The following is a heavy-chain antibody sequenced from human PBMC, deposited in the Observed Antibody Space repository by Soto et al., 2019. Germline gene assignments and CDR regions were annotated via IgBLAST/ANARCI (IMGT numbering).Heavy chain of an antibody. Sequence: ESGGGVVQPGRFLRLSCAASGFTFSSYGMHWVRQAPGKGLERVAVIWYDGSNKYYADSVKGRFTISRDNSKNTLYRQMNGLRAEDTAVYYCARGECYSTDGEYFPHWGQGSLVAVSS. J-gene: IGHJ1*01. CDR2: IWYDGSNK. D-gene: IGHD4-4*01. CDR1: GFTFSSYG. V-gene: IGHV3-33*01. CDR3: ARGECYSTDGEYFPH.